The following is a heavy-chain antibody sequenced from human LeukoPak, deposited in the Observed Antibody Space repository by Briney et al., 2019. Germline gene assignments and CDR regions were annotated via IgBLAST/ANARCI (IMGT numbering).Heavy chain of an antibody. D-gene: IGHD3-22*01. Sequence: SETLSLTCTVSGGSISSYYGSWIRQPPGKGLEWIGFIYYSGSTNYNPSLKSRVTISVNTSKNQFSLKLSSVSAADTAVYYCARIGGDSGYYYYFDYWGQGTLVTVSS. CDR2: IYYSGST. CDR1: GGSISSYY. V-gene: IGHV4-59*01. CDR3: ARIGGDSGYYYYFDY. J-gene: IGHJ4*02.